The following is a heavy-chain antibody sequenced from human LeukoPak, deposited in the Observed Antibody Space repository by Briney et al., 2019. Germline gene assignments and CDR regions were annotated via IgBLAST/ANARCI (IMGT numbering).Heavy chain of an antibody. V-gene: IGHV1-3*01. CDR2: INAGNGDT. Sequence: ASVKVSCKASGYTFTSYDINWVRQATGQGLEWMGWINAGNGDTKYSQKFQDRVTITSDTSASTAYMELSSLRSEDTAVYYCARGSSSWPYYFDYWGQGTLVTVSS. CDR3: ARGSSSWPYYFDY. D-gene: IGHD6-13*01. CDR1: GYTFTSYD. J-gene: IGHJ4*02.